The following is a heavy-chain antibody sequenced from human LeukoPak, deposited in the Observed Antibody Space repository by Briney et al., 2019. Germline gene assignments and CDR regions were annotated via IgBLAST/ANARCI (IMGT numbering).Heavy chain of an antibody. Sequence: GGSLRLSCAASGFTFSDYYMSWIRQAPGKGLEWVSVIYSGGTTYYADSVKGRFTISRDNSKNTLYLQMNSLRAEDTAVYYCARAGQPKPSYYMDVWGKGTTVTISS. D-gene: IGHD1-14*01. CDR2: IYSGGTT. CDR1: GFTFSDYY. CDR3: ARAGQPKPSYYMDV. J-gene: IGHJ6*03. V-gene: IGHV3-53*01.